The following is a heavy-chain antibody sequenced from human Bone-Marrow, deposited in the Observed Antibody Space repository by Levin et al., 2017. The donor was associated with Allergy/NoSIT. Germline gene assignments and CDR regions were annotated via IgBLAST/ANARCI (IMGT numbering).Heavy chain of an antibody. CDR2: MYISGTT. D-gene: IGHD2/OR15-2a*01. V-gene: IGHV4-4*07. Sequence: SQTLSLTCSVSGDSIPTSYWTWIRQPAGKGLEWIGRMYISGTTEYSSSFRSRATLSVDPSKSQFSLKLTSVSAADTAVYYCARDLGSGYYTSDSWGQGTLVTVSA. J-gene: IGHJ4*02. CDR1: GDSIPTSY. CDR3: ARDLGSGYYTSDS.